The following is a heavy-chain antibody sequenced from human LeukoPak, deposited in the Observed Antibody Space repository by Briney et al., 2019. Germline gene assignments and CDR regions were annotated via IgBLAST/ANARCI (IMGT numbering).Heavy chain of an antibody. V-gene: IGHV3-48*03. CDR1: GFTFSGYE. D-gene: IGHD3-3*01. CDR3: ARQVSRGVVIIDY. Sequence: GGSLRLSCAASGFTFSGYEMNWVRQAPGKGLEWVSYISSSGSTIYYADSAKGRFTISRDNAKNSLYLQMNSLRAEDTAVYYCARQVSRGVVIIDYWGQGTLVTVSS. CDR2: ISSSGSTI. J-gene: IGHJ4*02.